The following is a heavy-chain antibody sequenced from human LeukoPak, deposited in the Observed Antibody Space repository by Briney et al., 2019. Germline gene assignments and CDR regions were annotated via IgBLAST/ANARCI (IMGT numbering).Heavy chain of an antibody. CDR2: ISNRGDTI. CDR1: GFPFSSYS. J-gene: IGHJ4*02. V-gene: IGHV3-48*04. Sequence: PGGSLRLSCAASGFPFSSYSMNWVRQAPGKGLERVSYISNRGDTIYYADSVKGRFTISRDNAKNSLYLQMNSLRAEDTAMYYCARPTYYYDSSGPQEYWGQGTLVTVSS. CDR3: ARPTYYYDSSGPQEY. D-gene: IGHD3-22*01.